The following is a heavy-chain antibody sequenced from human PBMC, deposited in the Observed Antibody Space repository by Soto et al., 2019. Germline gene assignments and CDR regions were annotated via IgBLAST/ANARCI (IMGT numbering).Heavy chain of an antibody. V-gene: IGHV4-34*01. CDR1: GGTFSGYY. D-gene: IGHD7-27*01. Sequence: SVTLSLTCAAYGGTFSGYYWSWIRQPPGKGLEWIGEINHSGSTNYNPSLKSRVTISVDTSKNQFSLELSSVTAADTTVYYCARAPIWDDAFDIWGQGTMVTVSS. J-gene: IGHJ3*02. CDR2: INHSGST. CDR3: ARAPIWDDAFDI.